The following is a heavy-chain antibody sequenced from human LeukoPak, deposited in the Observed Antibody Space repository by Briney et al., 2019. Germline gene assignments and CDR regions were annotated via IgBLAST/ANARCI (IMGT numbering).Heavy chain of an antibody. D-gene: IGHD3-10*01. CDR3: ARWMVRGVTAFDI. J-gene: IGHJ3*02. CDR1: GGSISSGSYY. V-gene: IGHV4-61*02. Sequence: KPSQTLSLTCTVSGGSISSGSYYWSWIRQPAGKGLECIGRIYTSGSTKYHPSLKSRVTKSIHTSKNQFSLKLNSVAAADTAVYYCARWMVRGVTAFDIWGQGTMVTVSS. CDR2: IYTSGST.